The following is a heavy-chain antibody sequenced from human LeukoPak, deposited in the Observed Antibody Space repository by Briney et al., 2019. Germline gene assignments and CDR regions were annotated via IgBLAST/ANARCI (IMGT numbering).Heavy chain of an antibody. CDR3: ARDNYGSGSYYTYFDY. V-gene: IGHV3-7*01. D-gene: IGHD3-10*01. CDR1: GFTFSTYW. CDR2: IMQDGSEK. J-gene: IGHJ4*02. Sequence: GGCLRLSCAASGFTFSTYWMTWVRQAPGKGLEWVANIMQDGSEKNYVDSVKGRFTISRDNAKNSLYLQMNSLRAEDTAVYYCARDNYGSGSYYTYFDYWGQGTLVTVSS.